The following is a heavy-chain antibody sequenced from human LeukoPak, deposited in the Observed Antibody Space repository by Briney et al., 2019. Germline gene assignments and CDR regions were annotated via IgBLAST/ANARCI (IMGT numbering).Heavy chain of an antibody. J-gene: IGHJ6*03. CDR1: GGSISTGSYY. D-gene: IGHD3-10*01. CDR3: ARRLGRKFGERFYYYNYMDV. Sequence: PSETLSLTCTVSGGSISTGSYYWIWIPQPTGKGLNWIGRIYTSSSTNYNPSLKSRITISVDTSKNQFFLKLRSVTAAEPAVYYCARRLGRKFGERFYYYNYMDVWGKGTTVTISS. V-gene: IGHV4-61*02. CDR2: IYTSSST.